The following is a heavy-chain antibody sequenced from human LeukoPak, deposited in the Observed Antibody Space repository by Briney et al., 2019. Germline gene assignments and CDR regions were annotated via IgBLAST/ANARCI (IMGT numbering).Heavy chain of an antibody. V-gene: IGHV1-69*04. J-gene: IGHJ3*01. CDR3: ASEGTYYDILTGYYLL. CDR1: GGTFSSYA. CDR2: IIPILGIA. D-gene: IGHD3-9*01. Sequence: GASVKVSCKASGGTFSSYAISWGRQAPGQGLEWMGRIIPILGIANYAKKFQGRVTITADKSTSTAYMEMSSLRSEDTAVYYCASEGTYYDILTGYYLLWGQGTMVTVSS.